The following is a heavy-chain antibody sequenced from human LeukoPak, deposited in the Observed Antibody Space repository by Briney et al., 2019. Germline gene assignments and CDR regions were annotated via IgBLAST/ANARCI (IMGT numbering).Heavy chain of an antibody. CDR3: ARAGYYYDGSGYNYDAFDI. CDR2: IIPIFGTA. Sequence: GSTVKVSCKASGGTFSSYAISWVRQAPGQGLEWMGRIIPIFGTANYAQKFQGRVTITTDESTSTAYMELSSLRSEDTAVYYCARAGYYYDGSGYNYDAFDIWGQGTMVTVSS. D-gene: IGHD3-22*01. J-gene: IGHJ3*02. V-gene: IGHV1-69*05. CDR1: GGTFSSYA.